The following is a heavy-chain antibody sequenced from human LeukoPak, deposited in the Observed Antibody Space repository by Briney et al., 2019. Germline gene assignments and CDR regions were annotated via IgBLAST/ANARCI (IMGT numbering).Heavy chain of an antibody. Sequence: SETLSLTCTVSAYSISSDYYWGWIRQPPGKGLEWIGSIYHSGRTYYNPSLKSRVTISVDTSKNQFSLKLSSVTAADTAVYYCARSVVTIIDYWGQGTLVTVSS. V-gene: IGHV4-38-2*02. CDR1: AYSISSDYY. CDR2: IYHSGRT. CDR3: ARSVVTIIDY. D-gene: IGHD3-3*01. J-gene: IGHJ4*02.